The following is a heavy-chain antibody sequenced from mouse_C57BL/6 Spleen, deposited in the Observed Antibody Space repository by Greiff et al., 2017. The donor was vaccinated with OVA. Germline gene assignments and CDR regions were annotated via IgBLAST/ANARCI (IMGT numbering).Heavy chain of an antibody. V-gene: IGHV1-74*01. CDR2: IHPSDSDT. CDR3: ALPITTAWYFDV. CDR1: GYTFPSYW. Sequence: VQLQQPGAELVKPGASVKVSCKASGYTFPSYWMHWVKQRPGQGLEWIGRIHPSDSDTNYNQKFKGKATLTVDKSSSTAYMQLSSLTSEDSAVYYCALPITTAWYFDVWGTGTTVTVSS. D-gene: IGHD1-2*01. J-gene: IGHJ1*03.